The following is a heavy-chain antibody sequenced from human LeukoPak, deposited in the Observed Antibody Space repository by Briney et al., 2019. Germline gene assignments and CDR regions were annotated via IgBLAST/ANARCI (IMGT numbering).Heavy chain of an antibody. J-gene: IGHJ3*02. CDR3: AKDRGHYCRSSSCYPDAFDI. D-gene: IGHD2-2*01. CDR1: GVTFSSNA. V-gene: IGHV3-23*01. Sequence: PGGSLRLSCAASGVTFSSNAMSWVRQAPGKGLQWVSAISGSGGSTYYADSVKGRFTISRDNSKNTLYLQMNSLRAEDTAVYYCAKDRGHYCRSSSCYPDAFDIWGQGTMVTVFS. CDR2: ISGSGGST.